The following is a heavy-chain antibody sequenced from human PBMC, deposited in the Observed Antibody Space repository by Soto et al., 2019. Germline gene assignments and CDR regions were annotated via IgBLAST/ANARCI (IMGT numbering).Heavy chain of an antibody. CDR2: IKSTKDGGAR. J-gene: IGHJ4*02. CDR1: GFMFSSAW. CDR3: VEGWNDF. D-gene: IGHD1-1*01. V-gene: IGHV3-15*01. Sequence: EVQVVESGGDLVVPGGSLRLSCVTSGFMFSSAWMSWVRQAPGKGLEWVARIKSTKDGGARDYAAPVNGRFSISRDESISTVYLQSDSLRVDDTDLYYCVEGWNDFWGQGTLVTVSS.